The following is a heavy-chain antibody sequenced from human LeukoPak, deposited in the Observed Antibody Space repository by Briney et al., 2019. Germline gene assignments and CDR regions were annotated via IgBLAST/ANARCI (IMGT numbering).Heavy chain of an antibody. J-gene: IGHJ4*02. D-gene: IGHD5-24*01. CDR3: ARGEEKATITALDS. CDR2: ISSSSSYI. CDR1: GFTFSNYD. Sequence: GGSLRLSCAASGFTFSNYDMHWVRQAPGKGLEWVSAISSSSSYIYCADSIKGRFTISRDNAENSLYLQMNSLRAVDTAVYFCARGEEKATITALDSWGQGTLVTVSS. V-gene: IGHV3-21*01.